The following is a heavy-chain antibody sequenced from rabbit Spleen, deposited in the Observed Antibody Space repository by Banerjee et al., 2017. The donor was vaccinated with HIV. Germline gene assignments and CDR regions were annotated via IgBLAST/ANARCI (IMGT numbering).Heavy chain of an antibody. J-gene: IGHJ2*01. CDR2: INAITGKA. V-gene: IGHV1S45*01. CDR1: GVSFSDKDV. CDR3: ARRFPDIDYAFDP. Sequence: EQLEESGGGLVKPEGSLTLTCKASGVSFSDKDVMCWVRQAPGKGLEWIACINAITGKAVYANWAKGRSTFSKTSSTTLTLQMTSLTAADTATYCCARRFPDIDYAFDPWGPGHPGHRL. D-gene: IGHD3-1*01.